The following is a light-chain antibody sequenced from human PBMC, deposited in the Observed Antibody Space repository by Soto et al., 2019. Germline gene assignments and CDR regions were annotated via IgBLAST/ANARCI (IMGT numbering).Light chain of an antibody. CDR2: DVS. V-gene: IGLV2-14*03. J-gene: IGLJ2*01. Sequence: QSALTQPASVSGSPGQSITISCIGTNSDIGGYNYAYNYVAWYQQHPGKAPKLIISDVSNRPSGVSNRFSGSKSGNTASLTISGLQTEDEADYYCSSYARSSTVLFGGGTKLTVL. CDR3: SSYARSSTVL. CDR1: NSDIGGYNYAYNY.